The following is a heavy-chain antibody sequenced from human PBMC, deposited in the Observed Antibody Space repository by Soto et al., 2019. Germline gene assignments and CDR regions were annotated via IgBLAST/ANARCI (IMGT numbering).Heavy chain of an antibody. J-gene: IGHJ6*02. V-gene: IGHV3-33*03. Sequence: QVQLVESGGGVVQPGRSLRLSCAASGFNFNNYGMHWVRQAPGKGLVWVAGICNDGNGYYYANSVKGRFTISRDNSKNTLFLQMSSLRADDTAVYYCASRKISPPTRRAAYDRGGMDVWGQGTTVTVSS. D-gene: IGHD6-13*01. CDR2: ICNDGNGY. CDR3: ASRKISPPTRRAAYDRGGMDV. CDR1: GFNFNNYG.